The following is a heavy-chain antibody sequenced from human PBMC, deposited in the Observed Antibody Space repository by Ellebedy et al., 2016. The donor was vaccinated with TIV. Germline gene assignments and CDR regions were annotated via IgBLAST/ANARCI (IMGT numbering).Heavy chain of an antibody. V-gene: IGHV3-7*01. CDR2: INEDGTKK. J-gene: IGHJ2*01. D-gene: IGHD4-17*01. Sequence: GESLKISCTASGFTLNNYWMTWVRQAPGKGLEWVANINEDGTKKHYVDSVRGRFTISRDYAGNSLFLQMNSLGAEDTVVYYCARAIYGASYLWGRGTLVTVSS. CDR3: ARAIYGASYL. CDR1: GFTLNNYW.